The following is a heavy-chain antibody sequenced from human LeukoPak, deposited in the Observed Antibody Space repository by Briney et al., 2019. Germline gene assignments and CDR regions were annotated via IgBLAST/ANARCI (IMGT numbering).Heavy chain of an antibody. CDR3: ASQDGYIDAFDI. CDR2: ISSSSSTI. J-gene: IGHJ3*02. Sequence: GGSLRLSCAASGFTFSSYSMNWVRQAPGKGLEWVSYISSSSSTIYYADSVKGRFTISRDNAKNSLYLQMNSLRAEDTAVYYCASQDGYIDAFDIWGQGTMVTVSS. D-gene: IGHD5-24*01. CDR1: GFTFSSYS. V-gene: IGHV3-48*01.